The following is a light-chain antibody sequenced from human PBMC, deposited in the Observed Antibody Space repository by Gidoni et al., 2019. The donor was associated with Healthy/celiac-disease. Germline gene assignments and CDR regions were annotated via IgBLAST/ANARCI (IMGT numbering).Light chain of an antibody. CDR1: QDISNY. Sequence: DIQMTQSPSSLSASVGDRVNITCQASQDISNYLNWYQQKPGKAPKLLIYDASNLEKGVPSRFSGSGSVTDFTFTISSLQPEDIATYYCQQYDNLPPLTFGGGTKVEIK. CDR3: QQYDNLPPLT. J-gene: IGKJ4*01. V-gene: IGKV1-33*01. CDR2: DAS.